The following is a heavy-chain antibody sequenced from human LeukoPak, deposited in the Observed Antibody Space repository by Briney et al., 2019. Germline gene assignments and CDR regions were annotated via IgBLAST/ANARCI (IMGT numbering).Heavy chain of an antibody. V-gene: IGHV4-39*07. Sequence: SETLSLTCTVSGDSISSGGHYWGWVRQTPGKRLEWNGNIYFSGDPSFNPSLKSRLTMSVDTSKNQLFLNLDSVTAADTAVYYCARDSGFWLYWGQGTLVTVSS. CDR1: GDSISSGGHY. CDR2: IYFSGDP. CDR3: ARDSGFWLY. J-gene: IGHJ4*02. D-gene: IGHD3-22*01.